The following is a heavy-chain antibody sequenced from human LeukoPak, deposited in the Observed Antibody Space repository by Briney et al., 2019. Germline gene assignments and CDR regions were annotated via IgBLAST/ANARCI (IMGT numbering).Heavy chain of an antibody. CDR2: INSDGSTT. CDR3: TRAQSGGSDY. CDR1: GFTFSSHW. D-gene: IGHD3-16*01. J-gene: IGHJ4*02. Sequence: GGSLRLSCAASGFTFSSHWIYWVRQAPGKGLVWVSRINSDGSTTSYADSVKSRFTVSRGNAKNTLYLQMNSLRAEDTAVYYCTRAQSGGSDYWGQGTLVTVSS. V-gene: IGHV3-74*01.